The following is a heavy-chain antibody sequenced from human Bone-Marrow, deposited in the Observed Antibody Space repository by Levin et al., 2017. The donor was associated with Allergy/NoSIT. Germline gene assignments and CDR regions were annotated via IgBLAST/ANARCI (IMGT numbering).Heavy chain of an antibody. Sequence: HGESLKISCKGSGYTFDNNWIAWVRQKPGKGLEWMGIIYPADSDARYSPSFQGQVTISADKSISTAYLHWSSLKASDTAMYFCARPWSVYSDSNAYYFDYWGQGSLVTVSS. V-gene: IGHV5-51*01. CDR3: ARPWSVYSDSNAYYFDY. J-gene: IGHJ4*02. CDR2: IYPADSDA. CDR1: GYTFDNNW. D-gene: IGHD1-26*01.